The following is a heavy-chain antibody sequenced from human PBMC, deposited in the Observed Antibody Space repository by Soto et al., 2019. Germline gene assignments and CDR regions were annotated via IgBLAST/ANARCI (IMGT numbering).Heavy chain of an antibody. CDR2: VYHSGST. J-gene: IGHJ4*02. D-gene: IGHD2-15*01. Sequence: SETLSLTCAVSGGSISSGGYSWSWIRQPPGKGLEWIGYVYHSGSTYYNPSLKSRVTISVDRSKNQFSLKLSSVTAADTAVYYCARGQVVAAQHWGQGTLVTVSS. CDR1: GGSISSGGYS. CDR3: ARGQVVAAQH. V-gene: IGHV4-30-2*01.